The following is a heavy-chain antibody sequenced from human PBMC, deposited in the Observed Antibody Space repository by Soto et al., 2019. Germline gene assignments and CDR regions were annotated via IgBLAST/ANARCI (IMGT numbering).Heavy chain of an antibody. V-gene: IGHV1-18*01. CDR2: ISAYNGNT. J-gene: IGHJ5*02. CDR1: GYTFSSYG. CDR3: ARDRGYNWNYGWFDP. Sequence: QVQLVQSGAEVKKPGASVKVSCKASGYTFSSYGISWVRQAPGQGLEWMGRISAYNGNTNYAQKHQGTVTMTTATSTSTAYMELRSLRSDDTAVYYCARDRGYNWNYGWFDPWGQGTLVTVSS. D-gene: IGHD1-7*01.